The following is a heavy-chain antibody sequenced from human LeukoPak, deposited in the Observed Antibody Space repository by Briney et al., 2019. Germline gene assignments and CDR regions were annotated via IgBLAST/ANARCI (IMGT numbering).Heavy chain of an antibody. Sequence: SETLSLICAVSGGSLSSSKYYWGWIRQSPGRGLEWIGSIHYSGNSYYNPSLKSRVTISIDTSKNPFSLTLTSVAAADTSVYYCARRRGDGDYRPESWGQGTLVNVSS. CDR1: GGSLSSSKYY. D-gene: IGHD4-17*01. CDR3: ARRRGDGDYRPES. J-gene: IGHJ5*02. CDR2: IHYSGNS. V-gene: IGHV4-39*02.